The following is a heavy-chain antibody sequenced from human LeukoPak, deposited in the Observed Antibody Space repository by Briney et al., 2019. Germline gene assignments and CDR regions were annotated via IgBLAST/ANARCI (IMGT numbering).Heavy chain of an antibody. CDR1: GFTFSGYW. D-gene: IGHD4-23*01. V-gene: IGHV3-74*01. J-gene: IGHJ4*02. CDR3: ASDRPRWGIDY. CDR2: INSDGSST. Sequence: GGSLRLSCSASGFTFSGYWMHWVRQAPGKGLVWVSRINSDGSSTSYADSVKGRFTISRDNAKNTLYLQMNSLRAEDTALYYCASDRPRWGIDYWGQGTLVTVSS.